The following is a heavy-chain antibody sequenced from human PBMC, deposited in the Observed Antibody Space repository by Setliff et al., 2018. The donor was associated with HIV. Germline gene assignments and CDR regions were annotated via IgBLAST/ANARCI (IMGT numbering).Heavy chain of an antibody. D-gene: IGHD3-22*01. Sequence: GGSLRLSCAASGLTLSNSAMTWVRQKPGRGLEWVSLIQSGGIIYYADSVKGRFTISRDNSNNTLSLQMSSLRAEDTALYYCAKLDYYDYSGSWARKLAIDFWGRGTMVTVSS. CDR3: AKLDYYDYSGSWARKLAIDF. J-gene: IGHJ3*01. CDR2: IQSGGII. CDR1: GLTLSNSA. V-gene: IGHV3-23*01.